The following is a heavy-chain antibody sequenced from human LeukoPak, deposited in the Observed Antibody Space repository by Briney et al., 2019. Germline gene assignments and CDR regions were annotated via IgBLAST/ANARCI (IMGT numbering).Heavy chain of an antibody. V-gene: IGHV3-66*01. Sequence: PGGSLRLSCAVSGFTVSHSYMGWVRQAPGKGLEWVSVIYSGGSAYYADSVKGRFTISRDNSKNTLYLQMNSLRAEDTAVYYCARDLGTGSWGQGTMVTVSS. CDR2: IYSGGSA. J-gene: IGHJ3*01. CDR1: GFTVSHSY. CDR3: ARDLGTGS. D-gene: IGHD1-26*01.